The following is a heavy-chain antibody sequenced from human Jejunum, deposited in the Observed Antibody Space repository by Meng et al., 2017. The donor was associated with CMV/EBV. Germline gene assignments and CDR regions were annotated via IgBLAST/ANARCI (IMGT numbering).Heavy chain of an antibody. D-gene: IGHD6-6*01. CDR2: ITTTTKYR. J-gene: IGHJ6*02. Sequence: GCTISSDRMNWVGQAPGKGLEWVSSITTTTKYRYDEEVVKGRFTIARDNAKKLRHLQMNSLRAEDTAEYYCARSLATQYYYYGMDVLGQGTTVTVSS. CDR1: GCTISSDR. CDR3: ARSLATQYYYYGMDV. V-gene: IGHV3-21*01.